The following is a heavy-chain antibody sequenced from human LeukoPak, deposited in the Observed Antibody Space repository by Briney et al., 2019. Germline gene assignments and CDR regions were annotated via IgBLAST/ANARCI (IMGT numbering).Heavy chain of an antibody. D-gene: IGHD2-8*01. J-gene: IGHJ6*03. CDR3: AKDRCSNGIGCYYYYMDV. CDR2: KRYDGTNE. Sequence: GGSLRLSCVASGFTFRNYGMHWVRQAPGKGLEWVAFKRYDGTNEDYADSVKGRFTISRDNSKNTVSLQMNSLRTDDTAVYYCAKDRCSNGIGCYYYYMDVWGKGTTVTISS. CDR1: GFTFRNYG. V-gene: IGHV3-30*02.